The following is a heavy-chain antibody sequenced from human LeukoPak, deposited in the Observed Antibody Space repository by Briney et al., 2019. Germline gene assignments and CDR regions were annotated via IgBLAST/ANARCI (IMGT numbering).Heavy chain of an antibody. D-gene: IGHD2-2*02. J-gene: IGHJ4*02. V-gene: IGHV4-34*01. CDR1: GGSFSGYY. CDR3: ARGQIPLYFNY. CDR2: INHSGST. Sequence: PSETLSLTCAVYGGSFSGYYWSWIRQPPGKGLEWIGEINHSGSTNYNPSLKSRVTISVDTSKNQFSLKLSSVTAADTAVYYCARGQIPLYFNYWGQGTLVTVSS.